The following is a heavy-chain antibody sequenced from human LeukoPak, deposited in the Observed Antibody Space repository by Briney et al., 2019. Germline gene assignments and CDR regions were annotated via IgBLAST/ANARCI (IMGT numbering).Heavy chain of an antibody. Sequence: PGGSLRLSCAASGFTVSSNYMSWVRQAPGKGLEWVSVIYSGGSTYYADSVKGRFTISRDNSKNTLYLQMNSLRAEDTAVCYCARAKAYYGSGSYLVDAFDIWGQGTMVTVSS. V-gene: IGHV3-66*01. CDR3: ARAKAYYGSGSYLVDAFDI. CDR1: GFTVSSNY. D-gene: IGHD3-10*01. CDR2: IYSGGST. J-gene: IGHJ3*02.